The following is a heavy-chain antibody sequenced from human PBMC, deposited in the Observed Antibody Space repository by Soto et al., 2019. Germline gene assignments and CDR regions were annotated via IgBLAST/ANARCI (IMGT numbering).Heavy chain of an antibody. CDR1: GFTFSSYA. D-gene: IGHD5-12*01. V-gene: IGHV3-23*01. Sequence: GGSLRLSCAASGFTFSSYAMSWVRQAPGKGLEWVSAISGSGGSTYYADSVKGRFTISRDNSKNTLYLQMNSLRAEDTAVYYCAKGGGYDLPYYYYYMDVWDKGTTVTVSS. CDR2: ISGSGGST. J-gene: IGHJ6*03. CDR3: AKGGGYDLPYYYYYMDV.